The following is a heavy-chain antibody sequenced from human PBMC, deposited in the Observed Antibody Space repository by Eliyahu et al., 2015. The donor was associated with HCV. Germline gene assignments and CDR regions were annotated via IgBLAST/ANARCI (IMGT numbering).Heavy chain of an antibody. J-gene: IGHJ4*02. CDR2: IYYSGST. D-gene: IGHD6-19*01. Sequence: QLQLQESGPGLVKPSETLSLTCTVSGGSISSSSYYWGWIRQPPGKGLEWIGSIYYSGSTYYNPSLKSRVTISVDTSKNQFSLKLSSVTAADTAVYYCARSRYSSGWYVGYWGQGTLVTVSS. V-gene: IGHV4-39*01. CDR3: ARSRYSSGWYVGY. CDR1: GGSISSSSYY.